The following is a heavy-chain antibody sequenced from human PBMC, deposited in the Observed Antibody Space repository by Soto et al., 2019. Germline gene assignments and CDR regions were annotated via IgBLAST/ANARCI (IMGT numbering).Heavy chain of an antibody. D-gene: IGHD1-26*01. CDR1: GFTFSSYA. V-gene: IGHV3-30-3*01. J-gene: IGHJ4*02. CDR3: ARGYGMGDTTLLAGY. CDR2: ISYDGSNK. Sequence: QVQLVESGGGVVQPGRSLRLSCAASGFTFSSYAMHWVRQAPGKGLEWVAVISYDGSNKYYADSVKGRFTISRDNSKNTLYLQMNSLRAEDTAVYYCARGYGMGDTTLLAGYWGQGTLVTVSS.